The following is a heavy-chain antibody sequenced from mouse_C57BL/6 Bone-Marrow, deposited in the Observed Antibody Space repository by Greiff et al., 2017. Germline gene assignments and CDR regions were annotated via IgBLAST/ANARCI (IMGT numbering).Heavy chain of an antibody. CDR1: GFTFSSYA. CDR3: ARVITTVVATAHWYFDV. Sequence: EVQLVESGGGLVKPGGSLKLSCAASGFTFSSYAMSWVRQTPEKRLEWVATISAGGSYTYYPDNVKGRFTISRDNAKNNLYLQMSHLKSEDTAMYYCARVITTVVATAHWYFDVWGTGTTVTVSS. D-gene: IGHD1-1*01. J-gene: IGHJ1*03. CDR2: ISAGGSYT. V-gene: IGHV5-4*01.